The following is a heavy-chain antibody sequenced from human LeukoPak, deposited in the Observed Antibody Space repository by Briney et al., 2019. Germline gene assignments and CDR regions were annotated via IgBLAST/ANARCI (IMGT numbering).Heavy chain of an antibody. CDR2: FDPEDGET. CDR1: GYTLTELS. J-gene: IGHJ3*02. V-gene: IGHV1-24*01. D-gene: IGHD2-21*02. Sequence: ASVKVSCKVSGYTLTELSMHWVRQAPGKGLEWMGGFDPEDGETIHAQKFQGRVTMTEDTSTDTAYMELSSLRSEDTAVYYCATVVVVTAHDAFDIWGQGTMVTVSS. CDR3: ATVVVVTAHDAFDI.